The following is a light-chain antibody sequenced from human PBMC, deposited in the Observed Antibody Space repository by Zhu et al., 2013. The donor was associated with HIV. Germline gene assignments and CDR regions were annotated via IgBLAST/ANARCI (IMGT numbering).Light chain of an antibody. CDR3: QQYGSSLPWT. Sequence: EIVLTQSPGTLSLSPGERATLSCRATQSVNNRYLSWYQQKPGQAPRLLIFGAFNRATGIPDRFSGSGSGTEFTLTISRLEPEDFAVYYCQQYGSSLPWTFGQGTRVEIK. V-gene: IGKV3-20*01. J-gene: IGKJ1*01. CDR2: GAF. CDR1: QSVNNRY.